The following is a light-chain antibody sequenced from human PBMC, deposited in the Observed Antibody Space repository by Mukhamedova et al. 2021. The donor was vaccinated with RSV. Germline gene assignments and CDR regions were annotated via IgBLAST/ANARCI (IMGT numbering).Light chain of an antibody. CDR1: QSVSSGS. Sequence: GERATLSCRAGQSVSSGSLAWYQQKPGQAPRLLIYGASSRATDIPDRFSGSGSGTDFTLTINRLEPEDFAVYYCQQYGSSPRTFG. V-gene: IGKV3-20*01. CDR2: GAS. CDR3: QQYGSSPRT. J-gene: IGKJ1*01.